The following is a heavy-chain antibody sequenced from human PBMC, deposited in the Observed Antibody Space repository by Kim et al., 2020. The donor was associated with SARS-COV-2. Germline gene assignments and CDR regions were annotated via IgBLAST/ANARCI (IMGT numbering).Heavy chain of an antibody. D-gene: IGHD6-13*01. CDR3: AKDLLLGGLWGSSWDYGMDV. J-gene: IGHJ6*02. CDR2: ISWDGGST. CDR1: GFTFDDYT. Sequence: GGSLRLSCAASGFTFDDYTMHWVRQAPGKGLEWVSLISWDGGSTYYADSVKGRFTISRDNSKNSLYLQMNSLRTEDTALYYCAKDLLLGGLWGSSWDYGMDVWGQGTTVTVSS. V-gene: IGHV3-43*01.